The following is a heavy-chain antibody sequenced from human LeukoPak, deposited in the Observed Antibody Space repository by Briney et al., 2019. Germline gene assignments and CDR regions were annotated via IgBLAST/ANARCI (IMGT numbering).Heavy chain of an antibody. Sequence: GGSLRLSCAASGFTFSSYWMHWVRQAPGKGLVWVSRISGDESSTSYADSVKGRFTISRDNARNALYLQMSSLRVEDTAVYYCARVGPGLMAFWGQGTLVTVSS. D-gene: IGHD3-16*01. J-gene: IGHJ1*01. CDR3: ARVGPGLMAF. V-gene: IGHV3-74*01. CDR2: ISGDESST. CDR1: GFTFSSYW.